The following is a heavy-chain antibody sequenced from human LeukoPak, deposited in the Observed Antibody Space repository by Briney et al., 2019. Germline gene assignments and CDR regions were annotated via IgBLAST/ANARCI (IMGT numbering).Heavy chain of an antibody. D-gene: IGHD2-15*01. CDR2: ISYDGSNK. J-gene: IGHJ3*02. V-gene: IGHV3-30*18. CDR1: GFTFSSYG. CDR3: AKLIVVVVAATESADAFDI. Sequence: GGSLRLSCAASGFTFSSYGMHWVRQAPGKGLEWVEVISYDGSNKYYADSVKGRFTISRDNSKNTLYLQMNSLRAEDTAVYYCAKLIVVVVAATESADAFDIWGQGTMVTVSS.